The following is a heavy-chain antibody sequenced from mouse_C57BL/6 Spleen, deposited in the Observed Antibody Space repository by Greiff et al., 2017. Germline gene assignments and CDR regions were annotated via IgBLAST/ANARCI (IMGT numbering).Heavy chain of an antibody. Sequence: DVKLQESGPELVKPGASVKMSCKASGYTFTDYNMHWVKQSHGKSLEWIGYINPNNGGTSYNHKFKGKATLTVNKSSSTAYMELRSLTSADSAVYYCARHYYRPWYFDVWGTGTTVTVSS. D-gene: IGHD1-2*01. CDR2: INPNNGGT. CDR1: GYTFTDYN. CDR3: ARHYYRPWYFDV. J-gene: IGHJ1*03. V-gene: IGHV1-22*01.